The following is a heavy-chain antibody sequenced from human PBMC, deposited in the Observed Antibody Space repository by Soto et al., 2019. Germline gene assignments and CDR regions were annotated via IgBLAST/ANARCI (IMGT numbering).Heavy chain of an antibody. D-gene: IGHD2-15*01. CDR3: ARTPVAVAPHLKYYCLDV. Sequence: WGSLRLSCAASGFTVNSNYMSSVRQAPGKRLKWVSVIYTGGSTYYADSVKGRFTISSDKSKNTLYLQMNSLRAEDTAVYYCARTPVAVAPHLKYYCLDVWGQGITGAVSS. V-gene: IGHV3-53*01. J-gene: IGHJ6*02. CDR2: IYTGGST. CDR1: GFTVNSNY.